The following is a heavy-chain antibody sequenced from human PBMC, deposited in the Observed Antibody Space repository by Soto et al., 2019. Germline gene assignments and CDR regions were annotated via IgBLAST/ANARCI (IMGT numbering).Heavy chain of an antibody. J-gene: IGHJ4*02. CDR2: IDPSDSYT. CDR3: ARPMGDTAMVTDY. CDR1: GYSFTSYW. D-gene: IGHD5-18*01. V-gene: IGHV5-10-1*01. Sequence: PGESLKISCKGSGYSFTSYWISWVRQMPGKGLEWMGRIDPSDSYTNYSPSFQGHVTISADKSISTAYLQWSSLKASDTAMYYCARPMGDTAMVTDYWGQGTLVTVSS.